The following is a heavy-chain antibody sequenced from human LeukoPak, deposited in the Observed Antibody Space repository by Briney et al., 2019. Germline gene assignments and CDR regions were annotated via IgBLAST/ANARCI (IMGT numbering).Heavy chain of an antibody. CDR2: ISSSSSTI. CDR1: GFTFSSYG. J-gene: IGHJ6*03. CDR3: ASFPQLVRPYYYYYYMDV. Sequence: GRSLRLSCAASGFTFSSYGMNWVRQAPGKGLEWVSYISSSSSTIYYADSVKGRFTISRDNAKNSLYLQMNSLRAEDTAVYYCASFPQLVRPYYYYYYMDVWGKGTTVTVSS. V-gene: IGHV3-48*01. D-gene: IGHD6-13*01.